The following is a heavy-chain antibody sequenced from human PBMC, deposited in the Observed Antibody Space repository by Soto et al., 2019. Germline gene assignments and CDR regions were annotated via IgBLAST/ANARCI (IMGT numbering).Heavy chain of an antibody. V-gene: IGHV4-4*07. D-gene: IGHD6-13*01. CDR3: ARDSPLGAAAGDFDY. CDR2: IYTSGST. Sequence: SETLSLTCTVSGGSISSYYWSWIRQPAGKGLEWIGRIYTSGSTNYNPSLKSRVTMSVDTSKNQFSLKLISVTAADPAVYYCARDSPLGAAAGDFDYWGQGTLVTVSS. CDR1: GGSISSYY. J-gene: IGHJ4*02.